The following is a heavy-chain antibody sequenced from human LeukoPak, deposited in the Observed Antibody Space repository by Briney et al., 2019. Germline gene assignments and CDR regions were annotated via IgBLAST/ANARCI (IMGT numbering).Heavy chain of an antibody. D-gene: IGHD3-10*01. V-gene: IGHV3-20*04. CDR3: ARVRSPSYYYYYMDV. J-gene: IGHJ6*03. CDR2: INWNGGST. CDR1: GFTFDDYG. Sequence: TGGSLRLSCAASGFTFDDYGMSWVRQAPGKGLEWVSGINWNGGSTGYADSVKGRFTISRDNAKNSLYLQMDSLRAEDTALYYCARVRSPSYYYYYMDVWGKGTTVTVSS.